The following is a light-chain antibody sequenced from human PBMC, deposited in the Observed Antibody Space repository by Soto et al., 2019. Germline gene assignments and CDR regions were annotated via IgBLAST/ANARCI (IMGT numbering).Light chain of an antibody. J-gene: IGKJ4*01. V-gene: IGKV1-5*01. CDR1: HSISSW. CDR2: DAS. Sequence: DIQMTQSPSTLSASVVDRVTITCRASHSISSWLAWYQQKLGRAPRLMIYDASSLESGVPSRFSGSGYGTEFTLTISSLQPDDFATYYCQQYTTYPSLTFGGGTKVDI. CDR3: QQYTTYPSLT.